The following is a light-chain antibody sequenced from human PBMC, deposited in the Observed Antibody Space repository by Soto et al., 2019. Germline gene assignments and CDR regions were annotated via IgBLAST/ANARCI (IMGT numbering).Light chain of an antibody. V-gene: IGKV1-5*03. CDR1: QTISSW. CDR3: QHYNSSSEA. CDR2: KAY. Sequence: DIQMTQSPSTLSRSVRDRVTITYRASQTISSWLAWYQQKPGQPPKLLIYKAYTLTSGVPSRFSGRGSGTEFTLTISRLQPDDFATYYCQHYNSSSEAFGQGTKV. J-gene: IGKJ1*01.